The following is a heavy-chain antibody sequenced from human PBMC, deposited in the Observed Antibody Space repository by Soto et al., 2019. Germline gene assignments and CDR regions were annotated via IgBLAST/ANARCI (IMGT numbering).Heavy chain of an antibody. D-gene: IGHD6-19*01. Sequence: GGSLRLSCAASGFTVSSNYMSWVRQAPGKGLEWVSVIYSGGNTYYADSVKGRFSISRDNSKNTLYLQMNSLRAEDTAVFYCAKPRSSGWDFYTPFDYWGQGALVTVSS. J-gene: IGHJ4*02. V-gene: IGHV3-66*04. CDR2: IYSGGNT. CDR1: GFTVSSNY. CDR3: AKPRSSGWDFYTPFDY.